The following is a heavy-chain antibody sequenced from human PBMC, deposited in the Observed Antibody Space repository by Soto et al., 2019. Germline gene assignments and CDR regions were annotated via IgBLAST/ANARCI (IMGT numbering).Heavy chain of an antibody. D-gene: IGHD1-26*01. J-gene: IGHJ3*02. CDR3: GREYLVEIATLSAFEI. CDR1: GFTFSSYG. CDR2: ISYDGSNK. V-gene: IGHV3-30*03. Sequence: HPGGSLRLSCAASGFTFSSYGMHWVRQAPGKGLEWVAVISYDGSNKYYADSVKGRFTISRDNSKNTLYLQMNSLRAEDTVLYYSGREYLVEIATLSAFEIWSQGTMVTV.